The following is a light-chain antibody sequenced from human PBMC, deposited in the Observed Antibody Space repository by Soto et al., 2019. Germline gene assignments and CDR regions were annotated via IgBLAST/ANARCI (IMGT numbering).Light chain of an antibody. Sequence: QSVLTQPASVSGSPGQSITISCTGTSSDVGGYNYVSWYQQHSGKAPKLMIYDVSNRPSGISNRFSGSKSGDTASLTISGLQAEDEADYYCTPYTGSGIDTYVFGTGTKVTVL. CDR2: DVS. V-gene: IGLV2-14*03. J-gene: IGLJ1*01. CDR3: TPYTGSGIDTYV. CDR1: SSDVGGYNY.